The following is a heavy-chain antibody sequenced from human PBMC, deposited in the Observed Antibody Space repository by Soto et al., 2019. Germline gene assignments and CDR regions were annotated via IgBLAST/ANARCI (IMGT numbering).Heavy chain of an antibody. CDR1: GGIFSSYA. D-gene: IGHD4-4*01. V-gene: IGHV1-69*13. CDR2: IIPIFGTA. J-gene: IGHJ6*02. Sequence: SVKVSCKASGGIFSSYAISWVRQAPGQGLEWMGGIIPIFGTANYAQKFQGRVTITADESTSTAYMELSSLRSEDTAVYYCARTRYSNYDYYGMDVWGQGTTVTVSS. CDR3: ARTRYSNYDYYGMDV.